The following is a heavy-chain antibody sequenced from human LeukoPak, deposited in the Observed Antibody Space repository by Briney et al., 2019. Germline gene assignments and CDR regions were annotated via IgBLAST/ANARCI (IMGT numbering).Heavy chain of an antibody. D-gene: IGHD3-9*01. V-gene: IGHV4-30-2*01. J-gene: IGHJ4*02. Sequence: PSQTLSLTCAVSGGSISSGGYSWSWIRQPPGKGLERIGYIYHSGSTYYNPSLKSRVTISVDRSKNQFSLKLSSVTAADTAVYYCARVGRYFEIDYWGQGTLVTVSS. CDR1: GGSISSGGYS. CDR2: IYHSGST. CDR3: ARVGRYFEIDY.